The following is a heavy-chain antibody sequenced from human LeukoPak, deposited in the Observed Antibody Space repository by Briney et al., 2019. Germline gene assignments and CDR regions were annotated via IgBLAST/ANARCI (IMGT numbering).Heavy chain of an antibody. Sequence: GGSLRLSCAASGFTFSSYAMSWVRQAPGKGLEWVSAISGSGGSTYYADSVKGRFTISRDNAKNTLYLQMNSLRAEDTAVYYCARRPALRLGEFTRTGGQGTLVTVSS. CDR1: GFTFSSYA. V-gene: IGHV3-23*01. J-gene: IGHJ4*02. D-gene: IGHD3-16*01. CDR2: ISGSGGST. CDR3: ARRPALRLGEFTRT.